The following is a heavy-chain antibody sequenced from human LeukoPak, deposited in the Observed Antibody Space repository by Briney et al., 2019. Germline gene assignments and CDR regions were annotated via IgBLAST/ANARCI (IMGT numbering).Heavy chain of an antibody. CDR2: IYYSGST. D-gene: IGHD2-2*01. CDR1: GGSISSGGYY. Sequence: PSETLSLTCTVSGGSISSGGYYWSWTRQHPGKGLEWIGYIYYSGSTYYNPSLKSRVTISVDTSKNQFSLKLSSVTAADTAVYYCAREVPLSYQQGGFDPWGQGTLVTVSS. J-gene: IGHJ5*02. V-gene: IGHV4-31*03. CDR3: AREVPLSYQQGGFDP.